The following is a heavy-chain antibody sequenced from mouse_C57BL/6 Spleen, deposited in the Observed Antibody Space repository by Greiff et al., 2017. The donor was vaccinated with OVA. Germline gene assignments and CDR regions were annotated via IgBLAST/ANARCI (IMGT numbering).Heavy chain of an antibody. Sequence: QVQLQQPGAELVKPGASVKLSCKASGYTFTSYWMQWVKQRPGQALEWIGEIDPSDSYTNYNQKFKGKATLTVDTSSSTAYMQLSSLTSEDSAVYYCARKDFDYWGQGTTLTVSS. V-gene: IGHV1-50*01. CDR3: ARKDFDY. J-gene: IGHJ2*01. CDR1: GYTFTSYW. CDR2: IDPSDSYT.